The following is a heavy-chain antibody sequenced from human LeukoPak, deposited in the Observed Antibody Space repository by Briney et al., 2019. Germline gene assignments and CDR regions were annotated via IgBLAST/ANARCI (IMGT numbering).Heavy chain of an antibody. CDR3: ARASRGIAVAGTIDY. CDR1: GYTFTSYY. J-gene: IGHJ4*02. Sequence: ASVKLSCTASGYTFTSYYMHWVRQAPGQGLEWMGIINPSGGSTSYAQKFQGRVTMTRDTSTSTVYMELSSLRSEDTAVYYCARASRGIAVAGTIDYWGQGTLVTVSS. CDR2: INPSGGST. V-gene: IGHV1-46*01. D-gene: IGHD6-19*01.